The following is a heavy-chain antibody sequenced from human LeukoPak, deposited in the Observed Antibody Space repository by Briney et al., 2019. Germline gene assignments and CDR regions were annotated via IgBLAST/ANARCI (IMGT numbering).Heavy chain of an antibody. D-gene: IGHD6-19*01. V-gene: IGHV5-51*01. CDR1: GYIFTNYW. Sequence: GESLKISCKGSGYIFTNYWIGWVRQMPGKGLEWMGIIYPGDSDTRYSPSFQGQVTISADKSISTAYLQWSSLKASDTAMYYCARHYSSGWYYYYGMDVWGQGTTVTVSS. CDR2: IYPGDSDT. CDR3: ARHYSSGWYYYYGMDV. J-gene: IGHJ6*02.